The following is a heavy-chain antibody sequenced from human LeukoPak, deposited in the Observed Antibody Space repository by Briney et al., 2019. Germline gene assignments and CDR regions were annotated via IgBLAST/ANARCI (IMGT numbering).Heavy chain of an antibody. V-gene: IGHV3-15*01. Sequence: PGGSLRLSCAASGFTFSNAWMSWVRQAPGKGLEWVGRIKSKTDGWTTDYAAPVKGRFTISRDDSKNTLYLQMNSLKTEDTAVYYCTTFGMIVVVDAFDIWGQGTMVTVSS. J-gene: IGHJ3*02. CDR1: GFTFSNAW. CDR2: IKSKTDGWTT. CDR3: TTFGMIVVVDAFDI. D-gene: IGHD3-22*01.